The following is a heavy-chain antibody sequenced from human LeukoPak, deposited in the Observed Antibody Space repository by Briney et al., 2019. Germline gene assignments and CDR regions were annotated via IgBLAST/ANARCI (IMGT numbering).Heavy chain of an antibody. CDR3: ARVWVYCSSTSCQGED. D-gene: IGHD2-2*01. J-gene: IGHJ4*02. CDR2: IYYSGST. V-gene: IGHV4-30-4*08. Sequence: SQTLSLTCTVSGGSISSGDYYWSWIRQPPGKGLEWIGYIYYSGSTYYNPSLKSLVTISVDTSKNQFSLKLSSVTAADTAVYYCARVWVYCSSTSCQGEDWGQGTLVTVSS. CDR1: GGSISSGDYY.